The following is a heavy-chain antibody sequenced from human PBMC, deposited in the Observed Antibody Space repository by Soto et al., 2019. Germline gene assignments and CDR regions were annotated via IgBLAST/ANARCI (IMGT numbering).Heavy chain of an antibody. J-gene: IGHJ4*02. D-gene: IGHD6-13*01. Sequence: GESLKISCKGSGYSCTSYWIGWVRQMPGKGLEWMGIIYPGDSDTRYSPSVQGQLTISADKSISTAYLQWSSLKASDTAMYYCARLSGYSSSWDTDYWGQGTLVTVSS. CDR3: ARLSGYSSSWDTDY. V-gene: IGHV5-51*01. CDR1: GYSCTSYW. CDR2: IYPGDSDT.